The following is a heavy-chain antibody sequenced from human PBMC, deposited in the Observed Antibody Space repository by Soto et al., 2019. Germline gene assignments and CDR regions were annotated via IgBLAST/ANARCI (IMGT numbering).Heavy chain of an antibody. J-gene: IGHJ6*03. V-gene: IGHV3-9*01. CDR3: AKTGPPYYYYYYMDV. CDR1: GFTFDDYA. CDR2: ISWNSGSI. Sequence: EVQLVESGGGLVQPGRSLRLSCAASGFTFDDYAMHWVRQAPGKGLEWVSGISWNSGSIGYADSVKGRFTISRDNAKNSLYLQMNSLRAEDTASYYCAKTGPPYYYYYYMDVWGKGTTVTVSS.